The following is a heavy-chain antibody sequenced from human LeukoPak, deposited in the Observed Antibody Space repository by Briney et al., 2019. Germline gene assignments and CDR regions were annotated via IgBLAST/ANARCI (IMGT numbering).Heavy chain of an antibody. CDR3: ARMGLTDGSYGFSSFDY. V-gene: IGHV4-39*01. D-gene: IGHD5-18*01. J-gene: IGHJ4*02. Sequence: SETLSLTCSVYRGSISSSSYYWGWIRQPPGKGLQWIGSIYYSGSTYYNPSLKSRVTISVDTSKNQFSLKLSSVTAADTAVYYCARMGLTDGSYGFSSFDYWGQGNLVTVSS. CDR2: IYYSGST. CDR1: RGSISSSSYY.